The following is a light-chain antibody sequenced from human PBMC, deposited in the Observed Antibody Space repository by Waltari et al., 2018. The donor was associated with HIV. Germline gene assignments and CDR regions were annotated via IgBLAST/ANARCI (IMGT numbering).Light chain of an antibody. Sequence: QSALTQPPSASGSPGQSVTISCPGTSSDVGGYHYASWYQQHPGKAPKLMIYGVNKRPSGVPDRFSGSKSGNTASLTVSGLQAEDEAEYYCSSYAGSNNVVFGGGTKLTVL. CDR3: SSYAGSNNVV. J-gene: IGLJ2*01. V-gene: IGLV2-8*01. CDR1: SSDVGGYHY. CDR2: GVN.